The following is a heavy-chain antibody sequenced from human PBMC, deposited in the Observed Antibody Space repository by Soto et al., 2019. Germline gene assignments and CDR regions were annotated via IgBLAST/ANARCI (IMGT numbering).Heavy chain of an antibody. D-gene: IGHD6-25*01. CDR2: IRSTSTTT. CDR1: GFTFSTYN. Sequence: EVQLVESGGGLVQPGGSLRLSCAASGFTFSTYNMNWVRQAPGKGLEWISYIRSTSTTTYYADSVKGRSTISRDKGQNSRYLQMNSLRAEGTAVYYFARLAAPGLPFDYWGQGTLVTVSS. J-gene: IGHJ4*02. CDR3: ARLAAPGLPFDY. V-gene: IGHV3-48*01.